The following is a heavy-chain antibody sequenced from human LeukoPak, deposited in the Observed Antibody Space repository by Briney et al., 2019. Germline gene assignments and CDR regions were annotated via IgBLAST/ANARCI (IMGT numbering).Heavy chain of an antibody. D-gene: IGHD2-21*02. CDR1: GGSISSGGYY. CDR2: IYYSGST. J-gene: IGHJ4*02. V-gene: IGHV4-30-4*01. CDR3: ARVVFSVGWLVTAIPVFDY. Sequence: SQTLSLTCTVSGGSISSGGYYWSWIRQPPGKGLEWIGYIYYSGSTYYNPSLKSRVTISVDTSKNQFSLKLSSVTAADTAVYYCARVVFSVGWLVTAIPVFDYWGQGTLVTVSS.